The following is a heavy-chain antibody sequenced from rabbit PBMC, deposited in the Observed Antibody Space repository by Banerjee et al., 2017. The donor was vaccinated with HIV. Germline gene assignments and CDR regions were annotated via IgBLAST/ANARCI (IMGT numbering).Heavy chain of an antibody. V-gene: IGHV1S45*01. CDR3: ARGDPASSSGGSEDWLDL. Sequence: QEQLEESGGDLVKPEGSLTLTCKASGFSFSSSYWMCWVRQAPGKGLEWIACIYTGSSGRIDYASWVNGRFTISSHNAQNTLYLQLNSLTAADTATYFCARGDPASSSGGSEDWLDLWGPGTLVTVS. CDR2: IYTGSSGRI. D-gene: IGHD1-1*01. CDR1: GFSFSSSYW. J-gene: IGHJ5*01.